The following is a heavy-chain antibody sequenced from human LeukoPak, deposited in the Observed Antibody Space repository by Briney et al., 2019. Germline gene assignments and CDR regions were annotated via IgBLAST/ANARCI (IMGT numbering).Heavy chain of an antibody. CDR3: VRSKTTGTYYFDN. V-gene: IGHV4-39*01. J-gene: IGHJ4*02. CDR2: AYYTGST. Sequence: SQTLSLTCTVSGGSISSGPYDWGWIRQPPGKVLEWIASAYYTGSTYSSPSLRSRVTISVDTSRGQFSLRLRSVTAADTAVYYCVRSKTTGTYYFDNWGRGTLVTVSS. CDR1: GGSISSGPYD. D-gene: IGHD1-7*01.